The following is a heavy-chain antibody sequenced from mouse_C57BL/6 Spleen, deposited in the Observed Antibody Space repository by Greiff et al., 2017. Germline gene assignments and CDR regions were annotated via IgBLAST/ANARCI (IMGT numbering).Heavy chain of an antibody. CDR2: IDPSDSET. CDR3: AREGDYDEYYYARDY. Sequence: QVQLQQPGAELVRPGSSVKLSCKASGYTFTSYWMHWVKQRPIQGLEWIGNIDPSDSETHYNQKFKDKATLTVDKSSSTAYMQLSSLTSEDSAVYYCAREGDYDEYYYARDYWGQGTSVTVSS. V-gene: IGHV1-52*01. D-gene: IGHD2-4*01. J-gene: IGHJ4*01. CDR1: GYTFTSYW.